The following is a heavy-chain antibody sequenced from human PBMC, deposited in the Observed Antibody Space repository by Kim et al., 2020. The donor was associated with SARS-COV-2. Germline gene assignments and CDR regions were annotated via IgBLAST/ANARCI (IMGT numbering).Heavy chain of an antibody. Sequence: SETLSLTCTVSGYSISSGYYWGWIRQPPGKGLEWIGSIYHSGSTYYNPSLKSRVTISVDTSKNQFSLKLSSVTAADTAVYYCARALHSYSSSWYDYGMDVWGQGTTVTVSS. CDR3: ARALHSYSSSWYDYGMDV. V-gene: IGHV4-38-2*02. CDR1: GYSISSGYY. D-gene: IGHD6-13*01. CDR2: IYHSGST. J-gene: IGHJ6*02.